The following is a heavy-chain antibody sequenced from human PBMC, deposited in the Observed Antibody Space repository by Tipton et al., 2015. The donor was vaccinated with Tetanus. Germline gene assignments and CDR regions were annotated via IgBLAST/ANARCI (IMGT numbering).Heavy chain of an antibody. CDR1: GGSIRGGTFY. CDR2: VYESGDT. J-gene: IGHJ4*01. CDR3: ARHSSGYFTFFHY. Sequence: TLSLTCTVSGGSIRGGTFYWGWIRQPPGKGLEWIGRVYESGDTYYNPSLKSRITISVDTSKNPFSLKLTSVTATDSAAYYCARHSSGYFTFFHYWGPGTLVTVSS. V-gene: IGHV4-39*01. D-gene: IGHD3-22*01.